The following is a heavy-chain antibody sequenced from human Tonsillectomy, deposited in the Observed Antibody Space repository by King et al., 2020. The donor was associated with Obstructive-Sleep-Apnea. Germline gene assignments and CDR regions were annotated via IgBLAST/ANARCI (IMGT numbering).Heavy chain of an antibody. Sequence: QAQLVQSGAEVKKPGASVKVSCKASGYTFTSFYIHWVRQAPGQGLEWMGIINPSAGSTNYAQKFQGRVTMTRDTSTSTVYMELSRLRSEDTAVYYCARVVDSSSPYDGMDVWGQGVTVTVSS. CDR1: GYTFTSFY. CDR2: INPSAGST. V-gene: IGHV1-46*01. CDR3: ARVVDSSSPYDGMDV. D-gene: IGHD3-22*01. J-gene: IGHJ6*02.